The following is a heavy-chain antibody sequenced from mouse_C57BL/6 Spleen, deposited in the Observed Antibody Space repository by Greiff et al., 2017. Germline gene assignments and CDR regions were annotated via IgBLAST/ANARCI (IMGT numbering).Heavy chain of an antibody. V-gene: IGHV1-55*01. J-gene: IGHJ1*03. CDR1: GYTFTSYW. CDR3: ARLWLLLWYFDV. D-gene: IGHD2-3*01. Sequence: VQLQQPGAELVKPGASVKMSCKASGYTFTSYWITWVKQRPGQGLEWIGDIYPGSGSINYNEKFKSKVTLTVDTSSSTAYMELSSLTSEDSAVYYCARLWLLLWYFDVWGTGATVTVSS. CDR2: IYPGSGSI.